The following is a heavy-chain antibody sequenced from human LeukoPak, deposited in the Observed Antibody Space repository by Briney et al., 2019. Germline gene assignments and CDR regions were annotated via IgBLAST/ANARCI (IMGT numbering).Heavy chain of an antibody. D-gene: IGHD3-22*01. Sequence: SVNVSRKVSGGTFSIYAIRWVPQAPGQGLEWMGGIIPIFGTANYPQTFQGRVTNTTDESTSTAYIDLSRLRSVDRDVDYCPSALYYYDSSGYQDRANEYWGQGTLVTVSS. CDR1: GGTFSIYA. J-gene: IGHJ4*02. CDR2: IIPIFGTA. V-gene: IGHV1-69*05. CDR3: PSALYYYDSSGYQDRANEY.